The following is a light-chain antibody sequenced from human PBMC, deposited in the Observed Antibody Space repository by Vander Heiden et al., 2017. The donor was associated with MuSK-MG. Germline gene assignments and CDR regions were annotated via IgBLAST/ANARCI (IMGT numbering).Light chain of an antibody. CDR1: QGISNS. Sequence: DIQMTQSPSSLSASVGDRVTITCRASQGISNSLAWYQQKPGKAPKLLLYAASRLESGVPSRFSGSGSGTDYSLTISSLQPEDFATYYCQQDDSTPPKTFGQGTKVEIK. V-gene: IGKV1-NL1*01. CDR2: AAS. CDR3: QQDDSTPPKT. J-gene: IGKJ1*01.